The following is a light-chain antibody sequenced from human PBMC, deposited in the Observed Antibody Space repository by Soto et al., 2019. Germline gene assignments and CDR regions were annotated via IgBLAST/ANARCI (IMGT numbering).Light chain of an antibody. Sequence: DIQMTQSPSSLSASVGDRVTITCRATQSVNNFLNWYQQKPGKAPKLLIYAASSLQSGVPSRFTGSGSGTDCTLTISSLQPEDFATYYCQQSYSSPRTFGQGTKVEIK. V-gene: IGKV1-39*01. CDR2: AAS. CDR1: QSVNNF. J-gene: IGKJ1*01. CDR3: QQSYSSPRT.